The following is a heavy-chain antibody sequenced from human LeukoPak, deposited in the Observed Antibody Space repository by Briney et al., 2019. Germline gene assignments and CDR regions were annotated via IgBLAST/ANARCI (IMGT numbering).Heavy chain of an antibody. CDR1: GYTFTSYY. D-gene: IGHD1-14*01. CDR3: ARGGNPLYGLDC. V-gene: IGHV1-46*01. CDR2: INPSGGST. Sequence: ASVKVSCKASGYTFTSYYMHWVRQAPGQGLEWMGIINPSGGSTSYVQKFQGRVTMTRDTSTSTVYMGLSSLRTEDTAVYYCARGGNPLYGLDCWGQGTLVTVSS. J-gene: IGHJ4*02.